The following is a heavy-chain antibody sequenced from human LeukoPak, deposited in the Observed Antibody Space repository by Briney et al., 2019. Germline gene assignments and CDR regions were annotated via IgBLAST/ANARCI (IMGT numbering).Heavy chain of an antibody. CDR1: GFTLSNYA. J-gene: IGHJ4*02. CDR2: ISGSGGDT. Sequence: GGSLRLCCAASGFTLSNYAMSWVRQTPGKGLEWVSAISGSGGDTYYADSVKGRFTISRDNSKNTLYLQLNSLRAEDTAVYYCAKVTTGYYYYFDYWGQGTLVTVSS. D-gene: IGHD3-22*01. CDR3: AKVTTGYYYYFDY. V-gene: IGHV3-23*01.